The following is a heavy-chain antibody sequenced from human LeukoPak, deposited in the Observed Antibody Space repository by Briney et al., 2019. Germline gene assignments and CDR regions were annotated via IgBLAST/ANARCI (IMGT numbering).Heavy chain of an antibody. Sequence: SETLSLTCVVSGYPVSSNSYWAWIRQSTGKGLEWIGSIHHGGNTYYNPSLMSRVSMSLDTSKNQCSLNLNSVTAADTAVFYCARWLGNGFDIWGQGTMVTVSS. CDR3: ARWLGNGFDI. CDR1: GYPVSSNSY. V-gene: IGHV4-38-2*01. J-gene: IGHJ3*02. D-gene: IGHD6-19*01. CDR2: IHHGGNT.